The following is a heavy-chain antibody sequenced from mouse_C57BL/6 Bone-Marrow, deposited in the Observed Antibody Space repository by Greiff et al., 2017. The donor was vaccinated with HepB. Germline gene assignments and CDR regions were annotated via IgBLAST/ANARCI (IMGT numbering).Heavy chain of an antibody. Sequence: VQLQQSGAELVKPGASVKLSCKASGYTFTSYWMQWVKQRPGQGLEWIGEIDPSDSYTNYNQKFKGKATLTVDTSSSTAYMQLSSLTSEDSAVYYCARDYYGSSYGYWGQGTTLIVSS. V-gene: IGHV1-50*01. CDR2: IDPSDSYT. D-gene: IGHD1-1*01. J-gene: IGHJ2*01. CDR3: ARDYYGSSYGY. CDR1: GYTFTSYW.